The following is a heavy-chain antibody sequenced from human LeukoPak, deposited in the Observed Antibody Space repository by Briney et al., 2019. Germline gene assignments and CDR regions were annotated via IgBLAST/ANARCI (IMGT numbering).Heavy chain of an antibody. CDR2: INPNSGGT. V-gene: IGHV1-2*06. J-gene: IGHJ4*02. D-gene: IGHD6-13*01. Sequence: GASVKVSCKASGYTFTGYYMHWVRQAPGQGLEWMGRINPNSGGTNYAQKFQGRVTMTRDTSISTAYMELSRLRSDDTAVCYCARDLPSGWYSKAAAGPDFDYWGQGTLVTVSS. CDR1: GYTFTGYY. CDR3: ARDLPSGWYSKAAAGPDFDY.